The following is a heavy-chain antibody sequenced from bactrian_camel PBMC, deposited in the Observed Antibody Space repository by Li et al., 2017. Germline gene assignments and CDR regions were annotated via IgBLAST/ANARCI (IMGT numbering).Heavy chain of an antibody. CDR1: GFTLAGHC. V-gene: IGHV3S1*01. CDR3: AAGWSYGVGTLLRRHYDY. D-gene: IGHD5*01. CDR2: IYTGIGLSVYNTT. Sequence: HVQLVESGGGSVQAGGSLRLSCEGSGFTLAGHCMGWFRQAPGKEREGVAAIYTGIGLSVYNTTYYADSVTGRFTISQDNAKKTTYLQMDQLRTEDTAIYYCAAGWSYGVGTLLRRHYDYWGQGTQVTVS. J-gene: IGHJ4*01.